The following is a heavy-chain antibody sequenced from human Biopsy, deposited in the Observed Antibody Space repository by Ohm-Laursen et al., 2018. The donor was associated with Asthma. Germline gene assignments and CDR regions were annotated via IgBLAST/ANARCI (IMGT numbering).Heavy chain of an antibody. Sequence: VKISCKSLVGTFNTYVIGWVRQAPGQGLEWMGGINSVFGTTTYPQKFQDRVTITADDSTSTVYMELSSLRSEDTAVYYCARKAGSCISRTCYSLDFWGQGTLVTVSS. J-gene: IGHJ4*02. CDR2: INSVFGTT. D-gene: IGHD2-2*01. CDR3: ARKAGSCISRTCYSLDF. V-gene: IGHV1-69*13. CDR1: VGTFNTYV.